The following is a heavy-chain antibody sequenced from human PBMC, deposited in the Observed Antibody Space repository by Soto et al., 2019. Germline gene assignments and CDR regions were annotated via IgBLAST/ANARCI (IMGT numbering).Heavy chain of an antibody. CDR3: ARGVAGATSRTEYYFDY. Sequence: GGSLRLSCAASGSTVSSNYMSWVRQAPGKGLEWVSVIYSGGSTYYADSVKGRFTISRDNSKNTPYLQMNSLRAEDTAVYYCARGVAGATSRTEYYFDYWGQGTLVTVSS. D-gene: IGHD1-26*01. J-gene: IGHJ4*02. CDR2: IYSGGST. V-gene: IGHV3-53*01. CDR1: GSTVSSNY.